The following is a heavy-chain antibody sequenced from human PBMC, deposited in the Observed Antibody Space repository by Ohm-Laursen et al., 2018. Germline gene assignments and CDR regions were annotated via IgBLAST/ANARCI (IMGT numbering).Heavy chain of an antibody. Sequence: SLRLSCTAPGFTVSSSYMSWVRQAPGKGLEWVSAIGGSGSSTYYADSVKGRFTISRDNSKNTLYLQMNSLRVEDTAVYYCATRGSLDDWGQGTLVTVSS. CDR1: GFTVSSSY. V-gene: IGHV3-23*01. J-gene: IGHJ4*02. CDR3: ATRGSLDD. D-gene: IGHD3-16*01. CDR2: IGGSGSST.